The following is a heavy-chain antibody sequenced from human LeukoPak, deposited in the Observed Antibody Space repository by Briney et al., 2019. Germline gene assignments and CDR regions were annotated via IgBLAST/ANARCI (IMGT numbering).Heavy chain of an antibody. CDR3: ARGGYSGYELDY. V-gene: IGHV4-59*01. D-gene: IGHD5-12*01. J-gene: IGHJ4*02. Sequence: SETLSLTCTVSGGSISSYYWSWIRQPPGKGLEWIGYIYSSGSTNYNPSLKSRVTISLDTSKNQVSLKVSSVTSADTAVYYCARGGYSGYELDYWGQGALVTCSS. CDR2: IYSSGST. CDR1: GGSISSYY.